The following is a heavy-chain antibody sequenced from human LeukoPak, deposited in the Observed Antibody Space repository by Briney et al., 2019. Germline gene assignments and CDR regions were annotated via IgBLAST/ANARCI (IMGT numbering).Heavy chain of an antibody. D-gene: IGHD3-3*01. Sequence: GGSLRLSCAASGFTFSSYAMSWVRQAPGKGLEWVSAISGSGGSTYYADPVKGRFTISRDNSKNTLYLQMNSLRAEDTAVYYCAGITIFGVVIIRKHFDYWGQGTLVTVSS. CDR1: GFTFSSYA. CDR2: ISGSGGST. J-gene: IGHJ4*02. CDR3: AGITIFGVVIIRKHFDY. V-gene: IGHV3-23*01.